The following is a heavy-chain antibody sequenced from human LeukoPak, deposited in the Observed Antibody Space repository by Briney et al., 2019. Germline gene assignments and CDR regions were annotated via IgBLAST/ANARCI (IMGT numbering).Heavy chain of an antibody. D-gene: IGHD6-19*01. CDR1: GYNFTTYW. Sequence: GESLQISCKASGYNFTTYWIGWVRQLPGKGLEWMGIIYPGDFDTRYSPPFQGQVTISADKSITTAYLHWSSLKASDTAMYYCARPGSSGWWWVFDYWGQGTLVTVSS. V-gene: IGHV5-51*01. CDR2: IYPGDFDT. CDR3: ARPGSSGWWWVFDY. J-gene: IGHJ4*02.